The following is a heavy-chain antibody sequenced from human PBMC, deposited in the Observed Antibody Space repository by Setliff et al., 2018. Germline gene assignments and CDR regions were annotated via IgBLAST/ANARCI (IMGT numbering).Heavy chain of an antibody. Sequence: SVKVSCKASGGTFSSYAISWVRQAPGQGLEWMGRIIPIFGTANCAQKFQGRVTITADESTSTAYMELSSLRSEDTAVYYCARVSRTIVAARGFDYWGQGTLVTVSS. CDR1: GGTFSSYA. CDR2: IIPIFGTA. CDR3: ARVSRTIVAARGFDY. J-gene: IGHJ4*02. D-gene: IGHD1-26*01. V-gene: IGHV1-69*13.